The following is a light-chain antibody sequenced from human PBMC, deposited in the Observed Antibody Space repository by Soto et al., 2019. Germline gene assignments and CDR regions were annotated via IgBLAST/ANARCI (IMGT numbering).Light chain of an antibody. Sequence: QSVLTQPASVSGSPGQSITISCTGTSSDIGAYNYVSWYQQYPGKAPKLMIYGVTNRPSGIPDRFSGSKSGTSATLGITGFQTGDEADYYCGSWDSSLSAYVFGTGTKVTVL. J-gene: IGLJ1*01. CDR3: GSWDSSLSAYV. V-gene: IGLV2-14*01. CDR2: GVT. CDR1: SSDIGAYNY.